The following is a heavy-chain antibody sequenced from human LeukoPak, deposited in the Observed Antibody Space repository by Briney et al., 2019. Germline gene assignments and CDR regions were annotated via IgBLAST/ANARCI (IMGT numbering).Heavy chain of an antibody. Sequence: GGSLRLSCAASGFTFSSYNLHWVRQAPGKGLEWVAVISKDGGFKYYADSVKGRFTISRDNSKNTFYLQMNSLIIEDTAVYYCTREEYSSFWSTAGAFDIWGQGIMVTVSS. D-gene: IGHD6-19*01. CDR3: TREEYSSFWSTAGAFDI. CDR2: ISKDGGFK. J-gene: IGHJ3*02. V-gene: IGHV3-30*03. CDR1: GFTFSSYN.